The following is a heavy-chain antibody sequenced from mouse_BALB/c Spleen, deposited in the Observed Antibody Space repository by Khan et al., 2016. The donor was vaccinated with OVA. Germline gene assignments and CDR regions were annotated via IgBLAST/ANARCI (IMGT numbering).Heavy chain of an antibody. V-gene: IGHV3-2*02. Sequence: QLEESGPGLVKPSQSLSLTCTVTGYSITSDYAWNWIRQFPGDRLEWMGYISSSGSASYNPSLKSRISITRDTSKNQFFLQLKSVTTEDTATYFCARSLYYSYGYGLDYWGRGSSVTVSS. D-gene: IGHD2-14*01. CDR1: GYSITSDYA. J-gene: IGHJ4*01. CDR3: ARSLYYSYGYGLDY. CDR2: ISSSGSA.